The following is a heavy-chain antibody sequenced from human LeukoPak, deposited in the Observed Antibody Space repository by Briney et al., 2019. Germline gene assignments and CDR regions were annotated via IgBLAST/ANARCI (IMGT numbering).Heavy chain of an antibody. D-gene: IGHD2-15*01. V-gene: IGHV1-69*01. CDR2: IIPIFGTA. J-gene: IGHJ6*04. CDR1: GGTFSSYA. Sequence: SVKVSCKASGGTFSSYAISWVRQAPGQGLEWMGGIIPIFGTANYAQKFQGRVTITADESTSTAYMELSSLRSEDTAVYYCARGFLFPPGKRFTQGYYYYGMDVWGKGTTVTVSS. CDR3: ARGFLFPPGKRFTQGYYYYGMDV.